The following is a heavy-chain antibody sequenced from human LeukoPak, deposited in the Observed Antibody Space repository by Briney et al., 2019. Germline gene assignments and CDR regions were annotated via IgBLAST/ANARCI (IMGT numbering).Heavy chain of an antibody. J-gene: IGHJ4*02. CDR1: GFAFDDYG. V-gene: IGHV3-20*04. Sequence: GGSLRLSCAASGFAFDDYGMSWVRQDPGRRLEWVSTVDWSGGRTSYADSVKGRFTISRDNAKNSLYLQMNSLRAEDTALYFCVRSRSYYFDYWGQGTLVTVSS. CDR3: VRSRSYYFDY. CDR2: VDWSGGRT. D-gene: IGHD1-26*01.